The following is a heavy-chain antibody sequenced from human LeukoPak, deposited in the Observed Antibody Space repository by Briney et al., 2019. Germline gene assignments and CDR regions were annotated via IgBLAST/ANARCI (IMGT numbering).Heavy chain of an antibody. J-gene: IGHJ4*02. D-gene: IGHD6-19*01. CDR2: IDYSGTT. Sequence: PSETLSLTCAVSGDSSSSSINYWGWIRQPPGKGLEWIGSIDYSGTTYYNPSLKSRATISVDTSKNQFSLKLSSVTAADTAVYYCAREYTLYRSGWFLDYWGQGTVVTVSS. CDR3: AREYTLYRSGWFLDY. CDR1: GDSSSSSINY. V-gene: IGHV4-39*07.